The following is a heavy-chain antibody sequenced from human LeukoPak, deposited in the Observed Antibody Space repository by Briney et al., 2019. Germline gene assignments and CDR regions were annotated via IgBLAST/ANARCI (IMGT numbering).Heavy chain of an antibody. V-gene: IGHV3-7*03. CDR2: IKQDGSEK. CDR1: GFTFSSYW. Sequence: GGSLRLSCAASGFTFSSYWMSWVRQAPGKGLEWVANIKQDGSEKYYVDSVKGRFTISRDNAKNSLYLQMNSLRADDTAVYYCAREWGSSSWFNWFDPWGQGTLVTVSS. J-gene: IGHJ5*02. D-gene: IGHD6-13*01. CDR3: AREWGSSSWFNWFDP.